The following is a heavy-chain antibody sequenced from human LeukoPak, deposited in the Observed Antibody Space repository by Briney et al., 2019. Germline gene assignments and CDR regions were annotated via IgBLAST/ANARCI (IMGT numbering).Heavy chain of an antibody. Sequence: SAPALVKPTQTLTLTCTFSGFSLSTSGMCVSWIRQPPGKALEWLAPIDWDDDKYYSTSLKTRLTTSKDTSKNQVVLTMTNMDPVDTATYYCARGIMITFGGVIAYYYYYGMDVWGQGTTVTVSS. CDR1: GFSLSTSGMC. J-gene: IGHJ6*02. CDR2: IDWDDDK. V-gene: IGHV2-70*01. D-gene: IGHD3-16*02. CDR3: ARGIMITFGGVIAYYYYYGMDV.